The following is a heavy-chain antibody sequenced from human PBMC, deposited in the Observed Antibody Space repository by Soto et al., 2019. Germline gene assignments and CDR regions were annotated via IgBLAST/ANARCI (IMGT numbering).Heavy chain of an antibody. D-gene: IGHD2-15*01. V-gene: IGHV4-39*01. J-gene: IGHJ5*02. Sequence: PSETLSLTCTVSGGSISSSSYYWGWIRQPPGKGLEWIGSIYYSGSTYYNPSLKSRVTISVDTSKNQFSLKLSSVTAADTAVYYCAGLYCSGGSCYHDSSGYGDWFDPWGQGTLVTVSS. CDR2: IYYSGST. CDR3: AGLYCSGGSCYHDSSGYGDWFDP. CDR1: GGSISSSSYY.